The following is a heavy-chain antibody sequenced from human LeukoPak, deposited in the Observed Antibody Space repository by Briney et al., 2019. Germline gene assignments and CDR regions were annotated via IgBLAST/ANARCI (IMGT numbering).Heavy chain of an antibody. CDR2: IIPIFGTA. D-gene: IGHD3-22*01. Sequence: SVKVSCKASGGAFSSYAISWVRQAPGQGLEWMGGIIPIFGTANYAQKFQGRVTITADESTSTAYMELSSLRSEDTAVYYCASGAIYYDSSGYYYLPDYWGQGTLVTVSS. CDR1: GGAFSSYA. CDR3: ASGAIYYDSSGYYYLPDY. J-gene: IGHJ4*02. V-gene: IGHV1-69*13.